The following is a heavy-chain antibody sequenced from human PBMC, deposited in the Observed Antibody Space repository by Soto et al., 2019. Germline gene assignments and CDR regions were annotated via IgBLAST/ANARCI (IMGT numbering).Heavy chain of an antibody. D-gene: IGHD3-22*01. CDR3: ARETYYYDSSGYYNLDY. Sequence: GESLKLSCAASGFTFSSYAMHWVRQAPGKGLEWVAVISYDGSNKYYADSVKGRFTISRDNSKNTLYLQMNSLRAEDTAVYYCARETYYYDSSGYYNLDYWGQGTLVTVSS. CDR1: GFTFSSYA. V-gene: IGHV3-30-3*01. J-gene: IGHJ4*02. CDR2: ISYDGSNK.